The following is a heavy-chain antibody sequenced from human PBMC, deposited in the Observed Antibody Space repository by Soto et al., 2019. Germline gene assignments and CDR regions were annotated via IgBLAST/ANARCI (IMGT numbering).Heavy chain of an antibody. V-gene: IGHV1-69*01. CDR2: VSPPFRTS. CDR1: GVSFNNNG. Sequence: QVQLVQSGAEVKKPGSSVKVSCKTSGVSFNNNGIGWVRQAPGHGLEWMGGVSPPFRTSNYARKFQGRISITADPSTGTVNMELSSLTSEDTAQYYCARLLYYGSGSYSPYGMDVWGQGTTVTVSS. J-gene: IGHJ6*02. CDR3: ARLLYYGSGSYSPYGMDV. D-gene: IGHD3-10*01.